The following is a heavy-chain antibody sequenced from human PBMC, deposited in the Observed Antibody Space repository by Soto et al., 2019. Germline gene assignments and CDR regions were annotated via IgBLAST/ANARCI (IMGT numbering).Heavy chain of an antibody. CDR2: IWYDGSIK. Sequence: PGGSLRLSCVASGFTFSSYGMHWVRQAPGKGLEWLAVIWYDGSIKYYADSVKGRFTISRDDSKNTLYLQMDSLRVEDSVIYYCPRAFSPGVAGRLFDFWGLGTPVTVSS. CDR1: GFTFSSYG. D-gene: IGHD6-19*01. CDR3: PRAFSPGVAGRLFDF. J-gene: IGHJ4*02. V-gene: IGHV3-33*08.